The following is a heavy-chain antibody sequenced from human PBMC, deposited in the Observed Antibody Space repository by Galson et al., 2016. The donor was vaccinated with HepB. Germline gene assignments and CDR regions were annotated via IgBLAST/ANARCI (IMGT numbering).Heavy chain of an antibody. D-gene: IGHD6-13*01. Sequence: TLSLTCTVSGGSVSADLHYWAWIRQAPGKGLEWIGTVYHSGGTYYSPSLKNRLTITKDTSKNQVVLTMTNMDPVDTATYYCAHRHGGSSWTSYSMDVWGQGTTVTVSS. V-gene: IGHV2-5*01. CDR3: AHRHGGSSWTSYSMDV. CDR2: VYHSGGT. J-gene: IGHJ6*02. CDR1: GGSVSADLHY.